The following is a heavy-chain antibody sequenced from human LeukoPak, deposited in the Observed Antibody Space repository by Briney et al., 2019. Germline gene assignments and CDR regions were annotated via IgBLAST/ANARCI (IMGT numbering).Heavy chain of an antibody. D-gene: IGHD6-13*01. CDR3: ARDGYSSSWFPIPYHNQAPYFDY. CDR2: ISYDGSNK. V-gene: IGHV3-30-3*01. J-gene: IGHJ4*02. Sequence: GRSLRLSCAASGFTFSSYAMHWVRQAPGKGLEWVAVISYDGSNKYYADSVKGRFTISRDNPKNTLYLQMNSLRAEDTAVYYCARDGYSSSWFPIPYHNQAPYFDYWGQETLVTVSS. CDR1: GFTFSSYA.